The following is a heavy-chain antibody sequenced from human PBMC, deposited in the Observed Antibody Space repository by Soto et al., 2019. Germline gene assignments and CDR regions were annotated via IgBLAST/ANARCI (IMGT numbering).Heavy chain of an antibody. Sequence: PVGSLRLSCASSVFTFSSYEMNCVHHSPGKWLAWVSYISSSGSTISYADSVKGRFTISRDHAKNSLYLQMNSLRAEDTAVYYCAREDIVVVPAAILRGEVSYDFGMDGLAHGTTGT. J-gene: IGHJ6*01. D-gene: IGHD2-2*02. CDR3: AREDIVVVPAAILRGEVSYDFGMDG. CDR1: VFTFSSYE. CDR2: ISSSGSTI. V-gene: IGHV3-48*03.